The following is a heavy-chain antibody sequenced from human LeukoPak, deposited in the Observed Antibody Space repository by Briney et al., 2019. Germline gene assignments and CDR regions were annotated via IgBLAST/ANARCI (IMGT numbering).Heavy chain of an antibody. CDR1: GFTFGDYA. CDR3: TLPWGSGSYYDY. D-gene: IGHD3-10*01. V-gene: IGHV3-74*01. Sequence: GGSLRLSCTASGFTFGDYAMTWVRQAPGKGPVWVSRINSDGSSTDYADSVKGRFTISRDNAKNTLYLQMNSLRAEDTAMYYCTLPWGSGSYYDYWGQGTLVTVSS. CDR2: INSDGSST. J-gene: IGHJ4*02.